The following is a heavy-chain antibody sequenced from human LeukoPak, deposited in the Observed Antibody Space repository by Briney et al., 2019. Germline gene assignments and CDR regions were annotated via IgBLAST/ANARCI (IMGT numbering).Heavy chain of an antibody. V-gene: IGHV3-23*01. CDR2: ISGSGGNT. CDR3: ARGMSATSGYLELEY. CDR1: GXTFSRYA. Sequence: GGSLRLSCAASGXTFSRYAMSWVRQSPGKGLEWVSAISGSGGNTYSADSVKGRCTISRDNSLQTLFLHMNSLRAEDTAVYYCARGMSATSGYLELEYWGQGALVTVST. J-gene: IGHJ4*02. D-gene: IGHD3-22*01.